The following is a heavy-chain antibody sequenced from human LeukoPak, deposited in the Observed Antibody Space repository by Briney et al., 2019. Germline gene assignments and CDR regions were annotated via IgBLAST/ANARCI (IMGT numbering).Heavy chain of an antibody. Sequence: GRSLRLSCVASGFTFSSSGMNWVRQAPGKGLEWVAVISNDGSNKYYADSVKGRFTISRDNSNNTLYLQMSSLRAEDTAVYYCAKDFYDSSGYGDAFDIWGQGTIVTVSS. CDR1: GFTFSSSG. CDR3: AKDFYDSSGYGDAFDI. V-gene: IGHV3-30*18. D-gene: IGHD3-22*01. J-gene: IGHJ3*02. CDR2: ISNDGSNK.